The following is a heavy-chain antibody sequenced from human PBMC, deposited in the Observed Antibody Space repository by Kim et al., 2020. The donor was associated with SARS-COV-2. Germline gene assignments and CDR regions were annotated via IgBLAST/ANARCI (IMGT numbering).Heavy chain of an antibody. J-gene: IGHJ6*02. CDR3: ARRGDYGGMDV. CDR1: GFTFSGSA. CDR2: IRSKVNNYAT. Sequence: GGSLRLSCAASGFTFSGSAMHWVRQASGKGLEWVGRIRSKVNNYATSYAASVKGRFTISRDDSKNTAYLQMNSLKTEDTAVYYCARRGDYGGMDVWGQGTTVTVSS. V-gene: IGHV3-73*01.